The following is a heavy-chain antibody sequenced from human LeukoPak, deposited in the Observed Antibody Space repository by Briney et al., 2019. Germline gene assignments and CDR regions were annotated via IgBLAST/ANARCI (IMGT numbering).Heavy chain of an antibody. V-gene: IGHV4-34*01. CDR2: INHSGST. J-gene: IGHJ3*02. CDR3: ARSEIRFLKWFAEDAFDI. D-gene: IGHD3-3*01. CDR1: GGSFSGYY. Sequence: PSETLSLTCAVYGGSFSGYYWSWIRQPPGKGLEWIGEINHSGSTNYNPSLKSRVTISVDTSKNQFSLKLSSVTAADTAVYYCARSEIRFLKWFAEDAFDIWGQGTMVTVSS.